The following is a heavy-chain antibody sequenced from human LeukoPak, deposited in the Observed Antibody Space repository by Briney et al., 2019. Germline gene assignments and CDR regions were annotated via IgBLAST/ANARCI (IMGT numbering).Heavy chain of an antibody. Sequence: PSETLSLTCTVSGGSISSSSYYWGWIRQPPGKGLEWIGSIYYSGSTYYNPSLKSRVTISVDTSKNQFSLKLSSVTAADTAVYYCARGIIVGATKTAFDIWGQGTMVTVSS. CDR1: GGSISSSSYY. J-gene: IGHJ3*02. CDR3: ARGIIVGATKTAFDI. D-gene: IGHD1-26*01. CDR2: IYYSGST. V-gene: IGHV4-39*07.